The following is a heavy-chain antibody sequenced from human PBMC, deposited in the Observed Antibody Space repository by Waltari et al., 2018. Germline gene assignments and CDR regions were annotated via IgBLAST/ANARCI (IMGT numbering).Heavy chain of an antibody. V-gene: IGHV7-4-1*02. CDR3: ARDFESRGYDI. J-gene: IGHJ3*02. Sequence: QVQLVQSGSELKKPGASVKVSCKASGDTFTTYGINGVRQDPGQGLEGLGWSNTDSGNPTYAQGFTGRLVFSLDTSVNTAFLQISSLKADDSAIYYCARDFESRGYDIWGQGTMVTVSS. D-gene: IGHD3-22*01. CDR1: GDTFTTYG. CDR2: SNTDSGNP.